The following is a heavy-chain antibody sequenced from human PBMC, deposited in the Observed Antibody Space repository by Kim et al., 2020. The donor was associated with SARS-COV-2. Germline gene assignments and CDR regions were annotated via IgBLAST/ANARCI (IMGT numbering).Heavy chain of an antibody. CDR3: AKALSYRYYGH. CDR2: ISRGGDST. V-gene: IGHV3-23*01. J-gene: IGHJ4*02. CDR1: GFNFHEYA. D-gene: IGHD4-4*01. Sequence: GGSLRLSCAASGFNFHEYAMSWVRQAPGKGLEWVSAISRGGDSTYYADSVKGRFTLSRDNSKKTIYLQMNSLRADDTAIYYCAKALSYRYYGHWGEGTLGTVLS.